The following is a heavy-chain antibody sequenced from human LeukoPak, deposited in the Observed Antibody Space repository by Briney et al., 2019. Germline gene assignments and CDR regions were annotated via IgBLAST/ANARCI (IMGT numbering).Heavy chain of an antibody. CDR1: GFTVSSNY. V-gene: IGHV3-66*02. CDR2: IYSGGST. CDR3: ARGGDSSGWVYYGMDV. Sequence: GGSLRLSCAASGFTVSSNYMSWVRQAPGKGLGWVSVIYSGGSTYYADSVKGRFTISRDNSKNTLYLQMNSLRAEDTAVYYCARGGDSSGWVYYGMDVWGQGTLVTVSS. D-gene: IGHD6-19*01. J-gene: IGHJ6*02.